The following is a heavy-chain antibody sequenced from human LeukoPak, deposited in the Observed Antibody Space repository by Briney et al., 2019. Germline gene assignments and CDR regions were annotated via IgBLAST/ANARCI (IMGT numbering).Heavy chain of an antibody. D-gene: IGHD1-14*01. V-gene: IGHV4-38-2*01. CDR1: GYSISSGYY. CDR3: ARPLTGDWYFGL. J-gene: IGHJ2*01. CDR2: IHHSGST. Sequence: SETLSLTCAVSGYSISSGYYWGWIRQPPGKGLEWIGSIHHSGSTYYNPSLKSRVTISVDTSKNKISLKLSSVTAADTAIYYCARPLTGDWYFGLWGRGTLVTVSS.